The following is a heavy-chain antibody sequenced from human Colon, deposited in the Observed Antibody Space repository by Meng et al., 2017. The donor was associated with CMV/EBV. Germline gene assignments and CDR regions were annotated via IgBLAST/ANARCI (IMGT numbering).Heavy chain of an antibody. J-gene: IGHJ4*02. CDR1: GGSFSGYY. Sequence: QGPRQPWGGGRLKPSATLAPTCAVYGGSFSGYYWSWIRQPPGKGLEWIGEINHSGSTNYNPSLKSRVTIPVDTSKNQFSLKLSSVTAADTAVYYCASPYYYDSSGYNNWGQGTPVTVSS. CDR3: ASPYYYDSSGYNN. CDR2: INHSGST. D-gene: IGHD3-22*01. V-gene: IGHV4-34*01.